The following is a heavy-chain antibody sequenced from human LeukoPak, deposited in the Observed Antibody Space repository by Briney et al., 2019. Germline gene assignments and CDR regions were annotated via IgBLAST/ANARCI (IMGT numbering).Heavy chain of an antibody. CDR3: ARGHPGAFDI. CDR2: ISSSEKTI. V-gene: IGHV3-48*03. CDR1: GFTFSRYE. Sequence: PGGSLRLSCAASGFTFSRYEMSWVRQAPGMGLEWISYISSSEKTILYADSVKGRFTISRDSAKNSLFLQMNSLRVEDTAVYYCARGHPGAFDIWGQGTMVTVSS. J-gene: IGHJ3*02.